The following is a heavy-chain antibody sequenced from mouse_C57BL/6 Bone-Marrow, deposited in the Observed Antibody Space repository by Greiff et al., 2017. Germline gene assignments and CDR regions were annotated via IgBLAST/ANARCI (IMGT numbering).Heavy chain of an antibody. CDR3: ARRLSYYFDY. J-gene: IGHJ2*01. CDR2: INPGSGGT. Sequence: QVQLKQSGAELVRPGTSVKVSCKASGYAFTNYLIEWVKQRPGQGLEWIGVINPGSGGTNYNEKFKGKATLTADKSSSTAYMQLSSLTSEDSAVYFCARRLSYYFDYWGQGTTLTVSS. CDR1: GYAFTNYL. V-gene: IGHV1-54*01.